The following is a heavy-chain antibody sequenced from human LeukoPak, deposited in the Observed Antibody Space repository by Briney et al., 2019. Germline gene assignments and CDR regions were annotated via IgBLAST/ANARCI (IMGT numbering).Heavy chain of an antibody. J-gene: IGHJ4*02. V-gene: IGHV3-9*01. CDR1: GFTFDDYA. Sequence: GGSLRLSCAASGFTFDDYAMHWVRHAPGKGLEWVSGISWNSGSIGYADSVKGRFTISRDNAKNSLYLQMNSLRAEDTALYYCAKGLAAGRTPFDYWGQGTLVTVSS. D-gene: IGHD6-13*01. CDR3: AKGLAAGRTPFDY. CDR2: ISWNSGSI.